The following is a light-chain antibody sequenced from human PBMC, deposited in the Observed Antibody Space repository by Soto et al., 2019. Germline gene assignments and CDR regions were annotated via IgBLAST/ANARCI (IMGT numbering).Light chain of an antibody. V-gene: IGKV3-20*01. CDR2: ATS. J-gene: IGKJ5*01. CDR1: ESVSSTY. CDR3: QQYGRTPYT. Sequence: IVFAKVSGTPSFSPGERATLSCRASESVSSTYFAWYQQKPGQAPRLLIYATSSRATGIPDRFSGSGSGTDFTLTISRLEPEDFAVYYCQQYGRTPYTFGRGTRLEIK.